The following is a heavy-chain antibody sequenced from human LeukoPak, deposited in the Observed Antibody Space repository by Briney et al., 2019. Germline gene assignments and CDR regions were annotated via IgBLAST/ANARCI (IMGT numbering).Heavy chain of an antibody. CDR3: AKTQGYYDA. CDR2: IYGDDDKT. J-gene: IGHJ5*02. Sequence: PGGSPRLSCVAAGFTFSNYAMTSVRQAPGKGLEMVSGIYGDDDKTVYGDAVKGRFTISRDNSKNTLFLQMNSLRADDTAVYYCAKTQGYYDAWGQGALVTVSS. V-gene: IGHV3-23*01. D-gene: IGHD2-15*01. CDR1: GFTFSNYA.